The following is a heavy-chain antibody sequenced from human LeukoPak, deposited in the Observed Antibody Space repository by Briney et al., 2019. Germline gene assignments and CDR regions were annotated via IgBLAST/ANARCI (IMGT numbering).Heavy chain of an antibody. V-gene: IGHV1-46*01. CDR2: INPSGGST. Sequence: GESLKISCQASGYTFTSYYMHWVRQAPGQGLEWMGIINPSGGSTSYAQKLQGRVTMTRDTSTSTVYMELSSLRSEDTAVYYCARDPPKDYDILTGNGMDVWGQGTTVTVSS. CDR1: GYTFTSYY. CDR3: ARDPPKDYDILTGNGMDV. J-gene: IGHJ6*02. D-gene: IGHD3-9*01.